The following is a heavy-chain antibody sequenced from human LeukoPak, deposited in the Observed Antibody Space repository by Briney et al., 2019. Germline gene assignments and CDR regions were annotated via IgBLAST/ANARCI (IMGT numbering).Heavy chain of an antibody. CDR2: ISSSGGTI. V-gene: IGHV3-11*01. J-gene: IGHJ4*02. CDR1: GFTFSDYY. D-gene: IGHD3-10*01. Sequence: GGSLRLSCAASGFTFSDYYMSWIRQAPGKGLEWVSYISSSGGTIYYADSVKGRFTISRDNAKNSLYLQMNSLRAEDTAVYYCARDPILLWFGELSAGYFDYWGQGTLVTVSS. CDR3: ARDPILLWFGELSAGYFDY.